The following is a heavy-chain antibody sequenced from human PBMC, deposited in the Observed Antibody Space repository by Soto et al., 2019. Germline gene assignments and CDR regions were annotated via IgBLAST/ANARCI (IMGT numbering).Heavy chain of an antibody. J-gene: IGHJ3*02. V-gene: IGHV3-74*01. CDR1: GFTFSSYW. CDR3: ARTGDWDRDAYDI. Sequence: GGSLRLSCAASGFTFSSYWMHCVRQAPGKGLVWVARINSDGSSTSYAEAVKGRFTISRDTAKNTLYLQMNSLRAEDTAVYYCARTGDWDRDAYDIWVQVTMVTVSS. CDR2: INSDGSST. D-gene: IGHD3-16*01.